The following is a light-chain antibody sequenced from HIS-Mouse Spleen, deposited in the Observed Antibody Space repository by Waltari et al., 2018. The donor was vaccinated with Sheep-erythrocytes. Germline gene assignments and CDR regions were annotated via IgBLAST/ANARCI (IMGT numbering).Light chain of an antibody. Sequence: QSALTQPASVSGSPGQSITIPCTGTSSDVGSYNLDLWYQQHPGKAPKLMIYEGSKRPSGVSNRFSVSKSGNTASLTISGLQAEDEADYYCCSYAGSSTPWVFGGGTKLTVL. CDR1: SSDVGSYNL. CDR2: EGS. CDR3: CSYAGSSTPWV. J-gene: IGLJ3*02. V-gene: IGLV2-23*01.